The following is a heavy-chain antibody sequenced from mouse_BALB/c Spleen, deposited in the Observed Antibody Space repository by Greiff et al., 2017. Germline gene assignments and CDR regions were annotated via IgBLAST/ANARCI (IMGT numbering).Heavy chain of an antibody. D-gene: IGHD2-4*01. CDR3: ARGGDYDGAWFAY. CDR2: ISSGGST. CDR1: GFTFSSYA. J-gene: IGHJ3*01. Sequence: EVQRVESGGGLVKPGGSLKLSCAASGFTFSSYAMSWVRQTPEKRLEWVASISSGGSTYYPDSVKGRFTISRDNARNILYLQMSSLRSEDTAMYYCARGGDYDGAWFAYWGQGTLVTVSA. V-gene: IGHV5-6-5*01.